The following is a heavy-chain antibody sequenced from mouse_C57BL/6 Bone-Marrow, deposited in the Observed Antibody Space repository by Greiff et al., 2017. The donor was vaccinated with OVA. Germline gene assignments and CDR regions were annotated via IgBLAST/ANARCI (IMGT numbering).Heavy chain of an antibody. D-gene: IGHD2-2*01. V-gene: IGHV1-26*01. Sequence: VQLKESGPDLVKPGASVKISCKASGYSFTGYYMHWVKQSHGKSLEWIGRVNPNNGGTSYNQKFKGKAIFTVDKSSSTAYMELRSLTSEDSAVYYCARSGGGYDGAWFAYWGQGTLVTVSA. CDR1: GYSFTGYY. CDR3: ARSGGGYDGAWFAY. J-gene: IGHJ3*01. CDR2: VNPNNGGT.